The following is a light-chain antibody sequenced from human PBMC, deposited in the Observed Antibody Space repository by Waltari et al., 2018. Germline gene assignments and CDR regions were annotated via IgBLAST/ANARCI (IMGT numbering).Light chain of an antibody. J-gene: IGKJ3*01. CDR1: QTINGY. Sequence: SSLSASVGDRVTITCRASQTINGYLNWYQQKPGRVPKVLIYGISSLESGVPSRFSGSASGTDFTLTISSLQPEDSATYYCQQTYSAVTFGPGTTVHIK. CDR2: GIS. V-gene: IGKV1-39*01. CDR3: QQTYSAVT.